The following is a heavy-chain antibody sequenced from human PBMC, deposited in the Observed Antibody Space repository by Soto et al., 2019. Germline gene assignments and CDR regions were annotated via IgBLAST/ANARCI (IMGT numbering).Heavy chain of an antibody. CDR1: GGSISSGGHY. V-gene: IGHV4-31*03. Sequence: SETLSLTCTVSGGSISSGGHYWSWIRQHPGKGLEWIGYTYYSGTTYYNPSLNSRLTISVDTSTTTVYMELSSLRSEDTAVYYCARSGPLSGFDYWGQGTLVTVSS. D-gene: IGHD3-3*01. CDR2: TYYSGTT. CDR3: ARSGPLSGFDY. J-gene: IGHJ4*02.